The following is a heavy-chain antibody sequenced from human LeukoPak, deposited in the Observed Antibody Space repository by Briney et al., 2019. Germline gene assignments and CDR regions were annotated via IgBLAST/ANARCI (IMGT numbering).Heavy chain of an antibody. Sequence: GGSLRLSCAASGFTFSSYATSWVRQAPGKGLEWVSAISGSGGSTYYADSVKGRFTISRDNSKNTLYLQMNSLRAEDTAVYYCAKDLRRGVRAFYHYGMDVWGKGTTVTVSS. CDR2: ISGSGGST. V-gene: IGHV3-23*01. CDR3: AKDLRRGVRAFYHYGMDV. J-gene: IGHJ6*04. D-gene: IGHD2-8*02. CDR1: GFTFSSYA.